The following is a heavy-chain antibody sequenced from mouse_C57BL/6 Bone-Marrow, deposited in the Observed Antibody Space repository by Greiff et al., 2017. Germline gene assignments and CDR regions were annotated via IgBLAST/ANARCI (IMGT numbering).Heavy chain of an antibody. V-gene: IGHV1-55*01. CDR2: IYPGNGST. CDR3: ANLFLLCYYSIAY. J-gene: IGHJ4*01. CDR1: GYTFNSYW. Sequence: VQLQQPGAELVKPGASVKMSCKASGYTFNSYWITWVKQRPGQGLEWIGAIYPGNGSTNYNEKFKSKATLTVDTASSTAYMQLSSLTSEDSAVYYCANLFLLCYYSIAYWGQGTSVTVSA. D-gene: IGHD1-1*01.